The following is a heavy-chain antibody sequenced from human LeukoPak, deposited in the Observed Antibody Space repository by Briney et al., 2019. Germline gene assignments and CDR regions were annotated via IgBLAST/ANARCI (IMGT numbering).Heavy chain of an antibody. D-gene: IGHD4-11*01. CDR1: GYTFTAYY. CDR3: ARVFSNYANTADYLQH. J-gene: IGHJ1*01. V-gene: IGHV1-2*02. Sequence: ASVKVSCTTSGYTFTAYYIHWVRQAPGQGLEWMGWINPNSGGTKYAQNFQGRVTMTSDTSTSTAYMELSSLRSDDTAIFYCARVFSNYANTADYLQHWGQGTLVTVSA. CDR2: INPNSGGT.